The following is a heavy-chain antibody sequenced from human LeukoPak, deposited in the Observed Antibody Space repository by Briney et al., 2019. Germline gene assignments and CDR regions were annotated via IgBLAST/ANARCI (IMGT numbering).Heavy chain of an antibody. CDR1: GFTFSRNT. V-gene: IGHV3-21*01. J-gene: IGHJ6*03. Sequence: GGSLRLSCAASGFTFSRNTMKGVRQAPGKGLEWVSSISSSSSYIYYADSVKGRFIISRDNAKNSLYLQMNSLRAEDTAVYYCARASGWYERGPDYYYYYMDVWGKGTTVTASS. CDR3: ARASGWYERGPDYYYYYMDV. D-gene: IGHD6-19*01. CDR2: ISSSSSYI.